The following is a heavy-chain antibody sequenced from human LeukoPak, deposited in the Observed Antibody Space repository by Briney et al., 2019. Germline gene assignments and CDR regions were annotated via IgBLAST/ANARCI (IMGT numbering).Heavy chain of an antibody. CDR1: GYTFTDYY. CDR2: INPNSGGT. Sequence: ASVKVSCKASGYTFTDYYMHWVRQAPGQGLEWMGWINPNSGGTNYAQKFQGRVTMTRDMSINTAYMELSSLRSDDTAVYYCARGYSYGPYWGQGTLVTVSS. CDR3: ARGYSYGPY. J-gene: IGHJ4*02. V-gene: IGHV1-2*02. D-gene: IGHD5-18*01.